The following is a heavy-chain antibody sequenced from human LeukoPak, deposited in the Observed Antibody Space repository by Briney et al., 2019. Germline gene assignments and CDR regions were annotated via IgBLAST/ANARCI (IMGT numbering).Heavy chain of an antibody. D-gene: IGHD1-26*01. CDR2: IYYSGST. J-gene: IGHJ5*02. CDR1: GGSISSYY. V-gene: IGHV4-59*01. CDR3: AREPKSGSYDWFDP. Sequence: KPSETLSLTCTVSGGSISSYYWSWIRQPPGKGLEWIGYIYYSGSTNYNPSLKSRVTISVDTSKNQFSLKLSSVTAADTAVYYCAREPKSGSYDWFDPWGQGTLVTVSS.